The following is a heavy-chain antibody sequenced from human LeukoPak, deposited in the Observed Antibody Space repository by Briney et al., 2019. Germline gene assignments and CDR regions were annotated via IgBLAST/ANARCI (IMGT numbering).Heavy chain of an antibody. Sequence: GGSLRLSCAASGFTFSHYAMSWVRQAPGKGLEWVANVQHIGGETYYVDSVKGRFTISRDNAKNSVYLQMNSLGADDTAAYYCATYSILNAREFRYWGQGTLVTVTS. CDR2: VQHIGGET. CDR3: ATYSILNAREFRY. V-gene: IGHV3-7*01. D-gene: IGHD4-11*01. J-gene: IGHJ1*01. CDR1: GFTFSHYA.